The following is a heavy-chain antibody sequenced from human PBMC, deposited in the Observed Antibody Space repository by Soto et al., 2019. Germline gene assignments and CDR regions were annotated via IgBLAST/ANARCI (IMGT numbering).Heavy chain of an antibody. CDR1: GSTFTSYG. CDR3: ARDGDSSSSGEFDY. Sequence: ASLKGSCKASGSTFTSYGISWGRQAPGQGLEWMGWISAYNGNTNYAQKLQGRVTMTTDTSTSTAYIELRSLRSDDTAVYYCARDGDSSSSGEFDYWGQGTLVTVSS. J-gene: IGHJ4*02. D-gene: IGHD6-6*01. CDR2: ISAYNGNT. V-gene: IGHV1-18*01.